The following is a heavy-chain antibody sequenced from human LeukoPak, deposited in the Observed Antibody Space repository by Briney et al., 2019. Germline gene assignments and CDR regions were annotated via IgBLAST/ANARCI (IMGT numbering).Heavy chain of an antibody. D-gene: IGHD2-15*01. J-gene: IGHJ2*01. CDR2: IYHTGGT. CDR3: ARHILGTRYWHFDL. CDR1: GGSIISTNW. Sequence: PSGTLSLTCAVSGGSIISTNWWTWVRQPPGKGLEWIGEIYHTGGTNRNPSLQSRVTISVDKSKNQFSLSLSSVTAADTAVYYCARHILGTRYWHFDLWRRGTLVTVSS. V-gene: IGHV4-4*02.